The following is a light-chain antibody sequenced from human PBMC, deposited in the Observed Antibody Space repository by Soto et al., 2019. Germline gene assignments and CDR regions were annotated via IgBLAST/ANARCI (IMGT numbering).Light chain of an antibody. V-gene: IGLV2-14*03. J-gene: IGLJ1*01. CDR2: DVS. CDR1: SSDVDAYNF. Sequence: QSVLTQPASVSGSPEQSIAISCTGTSSDVDAYNFVSWYQHHPGKAPKLMIFDVSNRPSGVSNRFSGSKSGNTASLTISGLQAEDEADYYCTSYTTSSTYVFGTGTKLTVL. CDR3: TSYTTSSTYV.